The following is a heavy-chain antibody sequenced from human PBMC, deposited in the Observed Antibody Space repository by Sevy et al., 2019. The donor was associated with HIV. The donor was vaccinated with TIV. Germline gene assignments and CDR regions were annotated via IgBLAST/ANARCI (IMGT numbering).Heavy chain of an antibody. J-gene: IGHJ4*02. CDR1: GFSLESYW. D-gene: IGHD3-3*01. Sequence: GGSLRLSCVASGFSLESYWMNWVRQAPGKPLEWVANIKEDDTVKYYVESVKGRFTISRDNGRNLVYLLMNNSKVEDAALYYSVGDSQSEGDFWGQGTRVTVSS. V-gene: IGHV3-7*01. CDR2: IKEDDTVK. CDR3: VGDSQSEGDF.